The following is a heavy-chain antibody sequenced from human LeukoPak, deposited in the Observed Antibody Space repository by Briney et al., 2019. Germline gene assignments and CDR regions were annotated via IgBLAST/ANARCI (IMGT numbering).Heavy chain of an antibody. V-gene: IGHV1-2*02. J-gene: IGHJ5*02. D-gene: IGHD6-13*01. CDR1: GYTFTGYY. CDR3: ARVWASPPVYSSSSSYNWFDP. Sequence: GASVKVSCKASGYTFTGYYMHWVRQAPGQGLEWMGWINPNSGGTNYAQKFQGRVTMTRDMSISTAYMELSRLRSDDTAVYYCARVWASPPVYSSSSSYNWFDPWGQGTLVTVSS. CDR2: INPNSGGT.